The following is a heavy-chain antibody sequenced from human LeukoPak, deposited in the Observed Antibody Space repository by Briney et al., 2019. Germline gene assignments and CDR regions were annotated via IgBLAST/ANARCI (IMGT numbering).Heavy chain of an antibody. CDR1: GGSISSSIYY. CDR2: VFYNGAT. D-gene: IGHD1-26*01. CDR3: ARDRLSYSGSPSYYYMDV. V-gene: IGHV4-39*07. Sequence: SETLSLTCIVSGGSISSSIYYWAWVRQPPGKGLEWIGTVFYNGATQYSPSLRSRVTISVDASKNQFSLKLSSVTAADTAVYYCARDRLSYSGSPSYYYMDVWGKGTTVTVSS. J-gene: IGHJ6*03.